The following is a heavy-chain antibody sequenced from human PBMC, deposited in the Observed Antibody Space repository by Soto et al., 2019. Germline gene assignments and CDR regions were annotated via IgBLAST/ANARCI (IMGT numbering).Heavy chain of an antibody. CDR2: ISWNSGSI. J-gene: IGHJ4*02. D-gene: IGHD5-18*01. CDR3: AKGSGYSYGYFGAGYYFDY. V-gene: IGHV3-9*01. CDR1: GFTFDDYA. Sequence: EVQLVESGGGLVQPGRSLRLSCAASGFTFDDYAMHWVRQAPGKGLEWVSGISWNSGSIGYADSVKGRFTISRDNAKNSLYLQMNSLRAEDTALYYCAKGSGYSYGYFGAGYYFDYWGQGTLVTVSS.